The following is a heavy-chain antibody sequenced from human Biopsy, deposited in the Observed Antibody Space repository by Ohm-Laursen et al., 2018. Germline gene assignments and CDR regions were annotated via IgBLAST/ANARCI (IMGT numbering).Heavy chain of an antibody. D-gene: IGHD3-16*02. V-gene: IGHV3-66*01. Sequence: SLRLSCSAPGFTVSSNYMAWVRQAPGKGLEWVSVFYSGSGAFYADSVRGRSAISRDDSKNTLDLQMNSLRAEDTAVYYCAKDDGGRYRGYWGQGTLVTVSS. CDR3: AKDDGGRYRGY. CDR2: FYSGSGA. CDR1: GFTVSSNY. J-gene: IGHJ4*02.